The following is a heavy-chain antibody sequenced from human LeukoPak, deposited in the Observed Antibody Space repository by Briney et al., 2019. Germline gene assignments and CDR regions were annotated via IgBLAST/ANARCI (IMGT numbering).Heavy chain of an antibody. J-gene: IGHJ4*02. CDR1: GFTFSSYS. CDR3: ARDRCYYDSSGYFSY. Sequence: GGSLRLSCAASGFTFSSYSMNWVRQAPGKGLEWVSSISSSSSYIYYADSVKGRFTISRDNAKNSLYLQMNSLRAEDTAVYYCARDRCYYDSSGYFSYWGQGTLVTVSS. CDR2: ISSSSSYI. V-gene: IGHV3-21*01. D-gene: IGHD3-22*01.